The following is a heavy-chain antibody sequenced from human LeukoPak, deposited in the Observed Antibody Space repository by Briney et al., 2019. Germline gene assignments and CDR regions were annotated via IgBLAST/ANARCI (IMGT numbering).Heavy chain of an antibody. J-gene: IGHJ4*02. V-gene: IGHV3-23*01. CDR3: AKAQRDYYDSSGYCPFDY. CDR1: GLTFNNYA. CDR2: ISGRGASK. Sequence: PGGSLRLSCAVSGLTFNNYAMSWVRQAPGKGLEWVSGISGRGASKYYADSVKGRFTISRDNSENTLYLQMNSLRAEDTAVYYCAKAQRDYYDSSGYCPFDYWGQGTLVTVSS. D-gene: IGHD3-22*01.